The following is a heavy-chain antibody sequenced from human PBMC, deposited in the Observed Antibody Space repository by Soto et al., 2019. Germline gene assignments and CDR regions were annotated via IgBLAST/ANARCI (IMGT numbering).Heavy chain of an antibody. Sequence: PGGSLRLSCAASGFTFSSYAMSWVRQAPGKGLEWVSAISGSGGSTYYADSVRGRFTISRDNSKNTLYLQMNSLRAEDTAVYYCAKTYDSSGSLGAFDIWGQGTMVTVSS. J-gene: IGHJ3*02. D-gene: IGHD3-22*01. CDR3: AKTYDSSGSLGAFDI. CDR1: GFTFSSYA. V-gene: IGHV3-23*01. CDR2: ISGSGGST.